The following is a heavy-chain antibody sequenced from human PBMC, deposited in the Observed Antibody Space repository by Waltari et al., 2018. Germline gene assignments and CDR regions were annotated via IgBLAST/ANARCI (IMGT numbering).Heavy chain of an antibody. V-gene: IGHV3-7*01. CDR3: ARENYNGAAGDY. D-gene: IGHD6-13*01. CDR2: IRYDGGVK. CDR1: GFRFSDSW. J-gene: IGHJ4*02. Sequence: EVQLVESGGGLVQPGGSLRISCATSGFRFSDSWMSWVRQAPGNGLEWLANIRYDGGVKDIVDSVKGRFTVSRDNAENSLFLHMNSLRVEDTAVYYCARENYNGAAGDYWGQGTLVTVSS.